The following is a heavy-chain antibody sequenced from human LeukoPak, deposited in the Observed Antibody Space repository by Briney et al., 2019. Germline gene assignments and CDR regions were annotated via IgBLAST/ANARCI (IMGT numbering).Heavy chain of an antibody. V-gene: IGHV4-34*01. D-gene: IGHD3-10*01. J-gene: IGHJ6*04. CDR1: GGSFSAYY. CDR3: ASLPGNTMVRGEYYYGKDV. CDR2: INHSGST. Sequence: SETLSLTCTVYGGSFSAYYWSWIRQPPGKGLEWIGQINHSGSTNYNPSLKSRVTISVDTSKTQFSLKLTSVTAADTAVYYCASLPGNTMVRGEYYYGKDVWGKGTTVTVSS.